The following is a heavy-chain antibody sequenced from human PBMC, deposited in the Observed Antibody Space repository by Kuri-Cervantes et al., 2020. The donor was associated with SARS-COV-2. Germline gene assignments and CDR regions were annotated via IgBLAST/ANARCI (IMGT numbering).Heavy chain of an antibody. CDR2: ISSSGSTI. D-gene: IGHD4-11*01. J-gene: IGHJ4*02. CDR3: ARDLLWGDRSVYSNYRAGSFDY. Sequence: GGSLRLSCAASGFTFSSYAMSWVRQAPRKGLEWVSYISSSGSTIYYADSVKGRFTISRDNAKNSLSLQMNSLRAEDTAVYYCARDLLWGDRSVYSNYRAGSFDYWGQGTLVTVSS. CDR1: GFTFSSYA. V-gene: IGHV3-48*03.